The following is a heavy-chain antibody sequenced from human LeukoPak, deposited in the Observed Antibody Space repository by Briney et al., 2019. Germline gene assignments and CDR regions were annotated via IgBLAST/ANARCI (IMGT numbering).Heavy chain of an antibody. CDR2: IYTSGST. D-gene: IGHD3-22*01. V-gene: IGHV4-61*02. J-gene: IGHJ4*02. Sequence: TLSLTCTVSGGSISSGSYYWSWIRQPAGKGLEWIGRIYTSGSTNYNPSLKSRVTISVDTSKNQFSLKLSSVTAADTAVYYCARVPNYYDSSGYYHPTPRTRPFDYWGQGTLVTVSS. CDR3: ARVPNYYDSSGYYHPTPRTRPFDY. CDR1: GGSISSGSYY.